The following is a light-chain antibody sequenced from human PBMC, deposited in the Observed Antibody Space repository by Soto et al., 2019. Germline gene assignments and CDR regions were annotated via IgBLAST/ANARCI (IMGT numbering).Light chain of an antibody. V-gene: IGKV1-5*03. J-gene: IGKJ3*01. CDR2: KAS. CDR3: QQYNSYSLFT. CDR1: QNINTW. Sequence: DIQMTQSPSTLSASVGDRVTITCRASQNINTWLAWYQQTPGKAPKLLISKASSLESGVPSRFSGSGSGTEFTLIIDSLQPDDFATYYCQQYNSYSLFTFGPGTKVDIK.